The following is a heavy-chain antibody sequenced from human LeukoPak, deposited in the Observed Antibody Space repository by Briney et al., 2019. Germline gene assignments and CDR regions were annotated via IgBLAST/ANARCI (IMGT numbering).Heavy chain of an antibody. J-gene: IGHJ4*02. CDR3: ARDEGVLRYFDWLFGFDY. D-gene: IGHD3-9*01. V-gene: IGHV1-18*04. CDR1: GYTFTSYG. Sequence: GASVKVSCEASGYTFTSYGISWVRQAPGQGLEWMGWISAYNGNTNYAQKLQGRVTMTTDTSTSTAYMELRSLRSDDTAVYYCARDEGVLRYFDWLFGFDYWGQGTLVTVSS. CDR2: ISAYNGNT.